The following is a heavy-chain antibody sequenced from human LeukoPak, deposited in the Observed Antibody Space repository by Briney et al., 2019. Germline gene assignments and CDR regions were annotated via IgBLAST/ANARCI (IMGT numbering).Heavy chain of an antibody. CDR3: AKRGAEVGETVAPGDY. Sequence: GWSLRLSCAASGFTFSSDAMSWVRQAPGKGLEWVSGIGGSGSAYYADSVKGRFSISRDSSKNTLYLQMDNLRAEDTAVYYCAKRGAEVGETVAPGDYWGQGTLITVSS. CDR2: IGGSGSA. J-gene: IGHJ4*02. CDR1: GFTFSSDA. V-gene: IGHV3-23*01. D-gene: IGHD1-26*01.